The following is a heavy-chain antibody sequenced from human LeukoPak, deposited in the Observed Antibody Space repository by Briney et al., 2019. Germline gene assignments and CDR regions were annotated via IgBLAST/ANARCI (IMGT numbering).Heavy chain of an antibody. J-gene: IGHJ5*01. V-gene: IGHV3-30*03. Sequence: PGGSLRLSCAASGFTFSSYGMHWVRQAPGKGLEWVAVILSDGSDKYYADSVKGRFTISRDNSKNTMYLQMNSLRDEDTAVYYCARTGKFDSWGQGTLVTVSA. CDR2: ILSDGSDK. CDR3: ARTGKFDS. CDR1: GFTFSSYG.